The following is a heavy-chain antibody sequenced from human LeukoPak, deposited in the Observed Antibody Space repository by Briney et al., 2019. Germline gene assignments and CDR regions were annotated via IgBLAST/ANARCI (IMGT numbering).Heavy chain of an antibody. CDR2: IYYSRST. D-gene: IGHD2-2*02. CDR3: ASRDCSTTSCYTQGWFDP. Sequence: SETLTLTCTVSGGSISSNNYYWGWIRQPPGKGLEWIGSIYYSRSTYYNPSLKSRVTISVDTSENQFSLKLSSVTAAYTAVYYCASRDCSTTSCYTQGWFDPWGQGTLVTVSS. CDR1: GGSISSNNYY. J-gene: IGHJ5*02. V-gene: IGHV4-39*07.